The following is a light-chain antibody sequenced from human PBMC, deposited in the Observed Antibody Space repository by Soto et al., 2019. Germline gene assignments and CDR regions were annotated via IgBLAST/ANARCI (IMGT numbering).Light chain of an antibody. CDR1: SSDVGSYNL. J-gene: IGLJ2*01. CDR3: CSYAGFSTFVV. CDR2: EGT. V-gene: IGLV2-23*03. Sequence: QSALTQPASVSGSPGQSITISCTGTSSDVGSYNLVSWYQQHPGKAPKLMIYEGTKRPSGVSNRFSGSKSGNTASLTISGLQAEDEAVYYCCSYAGFSTFVVFGGGTKLTVL.